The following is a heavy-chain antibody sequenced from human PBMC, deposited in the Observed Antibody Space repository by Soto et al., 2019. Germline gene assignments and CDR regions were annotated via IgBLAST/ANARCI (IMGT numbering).Heavy chain of an antibody. V-gene: IGHV3-33*01. CDR1: GFTFCSYG. J-gene: IGHJ6*02. CDR3: ARDGRDYGMDV. CDR2: IWYDGSNK. Sequence: HPGGSLRLSCAASGFTFCSYGMHWVRQAPGKGLEWVAVIWYDGSNKYYADSVKGRFTISRDNSKNTLYLQMNSLRAEDTAVYYCARDGRDYGMDVWGQGTTVTVSS.